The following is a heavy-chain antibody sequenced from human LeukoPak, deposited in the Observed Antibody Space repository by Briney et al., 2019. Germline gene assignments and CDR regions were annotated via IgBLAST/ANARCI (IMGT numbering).Heavy chain of an antibody. Sequence: GGSLRLSCAASAFSFNTYSMAWVRQAPGRGLEWVSAISGGGDSTYYADSVKGRITISRDNSKNTLFLQMNSLRAEDTAVYFCARDPYTGSMFDYWGHGTLVTVSS. CDR1: AFSFNTYS. CDR2: ISGGGDST. D-gene: IGHD1-1*01. V-gene: IGHV3-23*01. J-gene: IGHJ4*01. CDR3: ARDPYTGSMFDY.